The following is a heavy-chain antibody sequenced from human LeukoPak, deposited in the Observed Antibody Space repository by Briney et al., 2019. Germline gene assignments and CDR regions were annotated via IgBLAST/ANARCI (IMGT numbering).Heavy chain of an antibody. CDR3: AGEEERGVTVAGTAFDY. D-gene: IGHD6-19*01. Sequence: ASVKVSCKVSGHSLTALSMHWVRQAPGKGLEWMGGIDPEDGKTISAQKFRGRVTMTEDTSTDTAYMELSSLRSEDTAVYYCAGEEERGVTVAGTAFDYWGQGTLVTVSS. CDR1: GHSLTALS. V-gene: IGHV1-24*01. J-gene: IGHJ4*02. CDR2: IDPEDGKT.